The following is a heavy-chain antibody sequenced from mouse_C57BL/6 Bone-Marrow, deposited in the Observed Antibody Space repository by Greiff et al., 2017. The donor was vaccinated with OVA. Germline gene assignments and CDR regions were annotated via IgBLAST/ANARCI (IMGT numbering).Heavy chain of an antibody. Sequence: QVQLKESGPGLVAPSQSLSITCTVSGFSLTSYGVSWVRQPPGKGLEWLGVIWGDGSTNYHTALISRLSLSKDNSKSQGFLKRNSLQTDDTATYYCAKNGDYGSSDVLDVWGTGTTVTVSS. CDR2: IWGDGST. J-gene: IGHJ1*03. D-gene: IGHD1-1*01. CDR1: GFSLTSYG. V-gene: IGHV2-3*01. CDR3: AKNGDYGSSDVLDV.